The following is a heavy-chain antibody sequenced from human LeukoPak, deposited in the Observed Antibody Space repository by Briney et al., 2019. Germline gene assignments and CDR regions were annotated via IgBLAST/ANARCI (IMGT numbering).Heavy chain of an antibody. CDR1: GFTFSNYN. J-gene: IGHJ4*02. CDR2: ISSSSTYI. CDR3: ARAIGGVIVIHFDY. D-gene: IGHD3-16*02. Sequence: GGSLRLSCAASGFTFSNYNMNWVRQAPGKGLEWVSSISSSSTYIYYGDSMKGRFTISRDNAKNSLYLQMNSLRAEDTAVYYCARAIGGVIVIHFDYWGQGTLVTVSS. V-gene: IGHV3-21*01.